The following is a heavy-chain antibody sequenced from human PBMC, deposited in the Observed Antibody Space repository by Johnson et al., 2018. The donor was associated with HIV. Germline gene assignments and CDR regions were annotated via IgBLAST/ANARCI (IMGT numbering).Heavy chain of an antibody. J-gene: IGHJ3*02. CDR1: GFTFSSYG. CDR3: ARELRGYDVFDI. D-gene: IGHD6-13*01. CDR2: ISYDESNK. V-gene: IGHV3-30*03. Sequence: QVQLVESGGGVVQPGRSLRLSCAASGFTFSSYGMHWVRQAPGKGLEWVAVISYDESNKHYADSVKGRFTISRDNSKNTVYLQMNSLRAEDTALYYCARELRGYDVFDIWGQGTMGTVSS.